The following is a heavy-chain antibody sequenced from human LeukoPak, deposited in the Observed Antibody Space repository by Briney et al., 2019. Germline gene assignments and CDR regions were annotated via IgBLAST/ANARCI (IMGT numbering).Heavy chain of an antibody. CDR2: ISGYNGNT. D-gene: IGHD2-2*01. CDR3: ARDPLSSTTSQNWLDP. J-gene: IGHJ5*02. V-gene: IGHV1-18*01. Sequence: ASVKVSCKASGYTFTSNGISWVRQAPGQGLEWMEWISGYNGNTNYAQKFQGRVTMTTDTSTSTAYMELRSLTSDDTAVYFCARDPLSSTTSQNWLDPWGQGTLVIVSS. CDR1: GYTFTSNG.